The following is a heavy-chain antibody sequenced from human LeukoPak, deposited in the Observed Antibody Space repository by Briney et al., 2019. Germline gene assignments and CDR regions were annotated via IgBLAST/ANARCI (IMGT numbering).Heavy chain of an antibody. V-gene: IGHV3-30-3*01. CDR2: ISYDGSNK. Sequence: GGSLRLSCAASGFTFSSYAMHWVRQAPGKGLEWVAVISYDGSNKYYADSVKGRFTISRDNSKNTLYLQMNSLRAEDTAVYYCARDLESTSTAYCGGDCYTLGYYYYGMDVWGQGTTVTVSS. CDR1: GFTFSSYA. D-gene: IGHD2-21*02. CDR3: ARDLESTSTAYCGGDCYTLGYYYYGMDV. J-gene: IGHJ6*02.